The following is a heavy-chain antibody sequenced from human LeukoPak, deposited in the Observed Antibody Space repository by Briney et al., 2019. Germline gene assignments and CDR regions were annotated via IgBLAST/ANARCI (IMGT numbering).Heavy chain of an antibody. CDR1: GGSISSYY. V-gene: IGHV4-59*01. Sequence: SETLSLTCTVSGGSISSYYWSWIRQPPGKGLEWIGYIYYSGSTDYNPSLKSRVTISVDTSKNQFSLKLSSVTAADTAVYYCAREGAYYGSEGDAFDIWGQGTMVTVSS. CDR2: IYYSGST. CDR3: AREGAYYGSEGDAFDI. J-gene: IGHJ3*02. D-gene: IGHD3-10*01.